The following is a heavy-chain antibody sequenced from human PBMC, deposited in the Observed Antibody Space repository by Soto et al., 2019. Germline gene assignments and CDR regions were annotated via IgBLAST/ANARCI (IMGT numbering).Heavy chain of an antibody. J-gene: IGHJ3*02. D-gene: IGHD3-3*01. CDR1: GGSISSYY. V-gene: IGHV4-59*01. Sequence: PSETLSLTCTVSGGSISSYYWSWIRQPPGKGLEWIGYIYYSGSTNYNPSLKSRVTISVDTSKNQFSLKLSSVTAADTAVYYCARGYDFWSGYHGAFDIWGQGTMVTV. CDR3: ARGYDFWSGYHGAFDI. CDR2: IYYSGST.